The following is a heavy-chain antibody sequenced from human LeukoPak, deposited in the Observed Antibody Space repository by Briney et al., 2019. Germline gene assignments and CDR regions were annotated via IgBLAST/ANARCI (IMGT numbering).Heavy chain of an antibody. D-gene: IGHD3-10*01. J-gene: IGHJ4*02. CDR3: VRGSGSHYY. V-gene: IGHV3-7*04. Sequence: GGSLRLSCAASGFSFTTYWMSWVRQAPGKGLEWVANIKEDGSEKYYGDSVKGRFTISRDNAKNSLYLQMNSLRAEDTAVYYCVRGSGSHYYWGQGTLVTVSS. CDR2: IKEDGSEK. CDR1: GFSFTTYW.